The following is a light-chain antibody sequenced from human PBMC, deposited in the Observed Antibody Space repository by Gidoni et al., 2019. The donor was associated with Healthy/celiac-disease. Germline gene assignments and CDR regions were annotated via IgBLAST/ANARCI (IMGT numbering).Light chain of an antibody. Sequence: DIVMTQSPLSLPVTPGEPASISCRSSQSLLHSNGYNYLDWYLQKQGQSPQILIYLGYNRASGVPDRVSGSGSGTDFTLKISRVEGEDVGVYYCMQAQQTPHTFGQGTKLESK. CDR3: MQAQQTPHT. J-gene: IGKJ2*01. V-gene: IGKV2-28*01. CDR2: LGY. CDR1: QSLLHSNGYNY.